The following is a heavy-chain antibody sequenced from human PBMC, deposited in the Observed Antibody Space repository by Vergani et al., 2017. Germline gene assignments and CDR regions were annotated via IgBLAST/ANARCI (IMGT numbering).Heavy chain of an antibody. CDR1: GGSINSHNYY. J-gene: IGHJ4*02. CDR3: ARGGWNYEIGPTIYYFDY. D-gene: IGHD1-7*01. Sequence: QVQLQESGPGLVKPSQTLSLTCTVSGGSINSHNYYWSWIRQPAGKGLEWIGRIHTSGSTNYNPSLKSRVTMSEDTSKNQFSLNLPSVTAADTAVYFCARGGWNYEIGPTIYYFDYWGQGTLVTVSS. V-gene: IGHV4-61*02. CDR2: IHTSGST.